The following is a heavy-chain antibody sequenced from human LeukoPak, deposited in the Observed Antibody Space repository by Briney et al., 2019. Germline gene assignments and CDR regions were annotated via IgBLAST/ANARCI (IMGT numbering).Heavy chain of an antibody. CDR1: GFGISSDD. J-gene: IGHJ6*02. CDR3: ARENFAVRGVIKDYYYGMDV. CDR2: ISSSGNTI. D-gene: IGHD3-10*01. Sequence: RLCWAAAGFGISSDDRDWVRQAPGKGLGWISYISSSGNTIYYADSVKGRFTMSSDNAKNSLYLQMNSLRAEDTAIYYCARENFAVRGVIKDYYYGMDVWGQGTTVTVSS. V-gene: IGHV3-48*03.